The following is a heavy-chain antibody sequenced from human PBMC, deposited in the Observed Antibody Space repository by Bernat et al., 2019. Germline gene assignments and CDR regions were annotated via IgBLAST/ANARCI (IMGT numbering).Heavy chain of an antibody. CDR3: AKDLTWYGPPPHDAFDI. J-gene: IGHJ3*02. CDR1: GFTFSSYA. CDR2: ISGSGGST. D-gene: IGHD6-13*01. Sequence: EVQLLESGGGLVQPGESLRLSCAASGFTFSSYAMSWVRQAPGKGLEWVSAISGSGGSTYYADSVKGRFTISRDNSKNTLYLQMNSLRAEDTAVYYCAKDLTWYGPPPHDAFDIWGQGTMVTVSS. V-gene: IGHV3-23*01.